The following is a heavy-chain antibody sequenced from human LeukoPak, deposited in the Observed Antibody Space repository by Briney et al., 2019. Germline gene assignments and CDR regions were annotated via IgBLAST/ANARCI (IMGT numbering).Heavy chain of an antibody. Sequence: SETLSLTCTVSGGSISNYYWSWIRQPPGKGLEWIGYIYDSGSTNYNPSLKSRVTISVDTSKNQFSLKLSSVTAADTAVYYCARAPERWYSYGSYTYYYMDVWGKGTTVTVSS. CDR2: IYDSGST. J-gene: IGHJ6*03. CDR3: ARAPERWYSYGSYTYYYMDV. V-gene: IGHV4-59*01. CDR1: GGSISNYY. D-gene: IGHD5-18*01.